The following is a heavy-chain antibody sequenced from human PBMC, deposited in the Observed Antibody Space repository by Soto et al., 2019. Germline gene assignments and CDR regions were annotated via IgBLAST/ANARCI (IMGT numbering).Heavy chain of an antibody. D-gene: IGHD2-15*01. J-gene: IGHJ4*02. CDR1: GFTFSSYA. CDR2: ISGSGGST. Sequence: PGGSLRLSCAASGFTFSSYAMSWVRQAPGKGLEWVSAISGSGGSTYYADSVKGRFTISRDNSKNTLYLQMNSLRAEDTAVYYCATPTGDCSGGSCYLGSDYWGQGTLVTVSS. CDR3: ATPTGDCSGGSCYLGSDY. V-gene: IGHV3-23*01.